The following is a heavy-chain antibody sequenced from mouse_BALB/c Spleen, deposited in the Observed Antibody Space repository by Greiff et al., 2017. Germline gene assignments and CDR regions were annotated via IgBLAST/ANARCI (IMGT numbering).Heavy chain of an antibody. CDR3: ARDYLKDYYAMDY. Sequence: QVQLQQSGPELVRPGVSVKISCKGSSYTFTDYAMHWVKQSHAKSLEWIGVISTYYGNTNYNQKFKGKATMTVDKSSSTAYMELARLTSEDSAVYYCARDYLKDYYAMDYWGQGTSVTVSS. V-gene: IGHV1-67*01. J-gene: IGHJ4*01. D-gene: IGHD5-5*01. CDR1: SYTFTDYA. CDR2: ISTYYGNT.